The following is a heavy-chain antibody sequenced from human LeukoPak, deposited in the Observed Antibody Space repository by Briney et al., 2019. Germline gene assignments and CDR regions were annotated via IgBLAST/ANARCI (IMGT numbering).Heavy chain of an antibody. J-gene: IGHJ6*02. D-gene: IGHD3-16*01. CDR1: GFTFRSYW. CDR2: INHNGNVN. Sequence: GGSLRLSCAASGFTFRSYWMNWARQAPGKGLEWVASINHNGNVNYYVDSVKGRFTISRDNAKNSLYLQMSNLRAEDTAVYFCARGGGLDVWGQGTTVTVSS. CDR3: ARGGGLDV. V-gene: IGHV3-7*03.